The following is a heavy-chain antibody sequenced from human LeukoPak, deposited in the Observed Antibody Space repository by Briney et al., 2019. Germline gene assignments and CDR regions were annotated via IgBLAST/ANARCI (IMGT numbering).Heavy chain of an antibody. CDR2: ISSSSSYI. V-gene: IGHV3-21*01. J-gene: IGHJ4*02. CDR1: GFTFSSYS. CDR3: ARGTLNIPGEHGAFDY. Sequence: GGSLRLSCAASGFTFSSYSMNWVRQTPGKGLEWVSSISSSSSYIFYADSVRGRFTMSRDNAKKSLFLQMNSLRAEDTAVYYCARGTLNIPGEHGAFDYWGQGTLVTVSS. D-gene: IGHD1-14*01.